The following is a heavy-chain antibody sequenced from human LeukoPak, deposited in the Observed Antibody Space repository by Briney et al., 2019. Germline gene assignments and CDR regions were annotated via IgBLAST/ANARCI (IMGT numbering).Heavy chain of an antibody. J-gene: IGHJ4*02. V-gene: IGHV1-18*03. CDR3: ARGGGGIIGYSSSWYSNYFDY. CDR2: ISAYNGNT. Sequence: ASVKVSCKPSGYTFTSHGITWVRQAPGQGLEWVGWISAYNGNTKYAQKFQGRVTMTTDASTSTVYMELRSLRSEDMAVYYCARGGGGIIGYSSSWYSNYFDYWGQGTLVTVSS. CDR1: GYTFTSHG. D-gene: IGHD6-13*01.